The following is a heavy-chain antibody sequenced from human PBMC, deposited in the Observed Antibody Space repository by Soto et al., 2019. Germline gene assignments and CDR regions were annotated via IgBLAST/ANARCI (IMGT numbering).Heavy chain of an antibody. J-gene: IGHJ6*02. CDR3: ARDGDILREDDLYDYYAVDD. CDR1: GFTFSSYG. V-gene: IGHV3-33*01. CDR2: IWFDGGEK. Sequence: QVQLVESGGGMVQPGRSLRLSCAASGFTFSSYGMHWVRQFPGKGLEWVAFIWFDGGEKYYGDAVKGGFTVSRDNSKNTSYHHMTSLRAEDTAMYVCARDGDILREDDLYDYYAVDDWCQGTAVIVSS. D-gene: IGHD3-9*01.